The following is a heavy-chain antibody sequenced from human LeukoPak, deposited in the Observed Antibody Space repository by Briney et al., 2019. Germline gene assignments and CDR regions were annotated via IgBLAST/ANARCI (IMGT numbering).Heavy chain of an antibody. Sequence: SETLSLTCTVSGGSISSYSWSWIRQPAGKGLEWIGRVYSSGSTNYNPSLKSRVTMSVDTSKNQLSLKLNSVTAADTAVYYCAREIYHQLGLYYYYYMDVWGKGTTVTVSS. V-gene: IGHV4-4*07. D-gene: IGHD3-16*01. CDR1: GGSISSYS. CDR3: AREIYHQLGLYYYYYMDV. J-gene: IGHJ6*03. CDR2: VYSSGST.